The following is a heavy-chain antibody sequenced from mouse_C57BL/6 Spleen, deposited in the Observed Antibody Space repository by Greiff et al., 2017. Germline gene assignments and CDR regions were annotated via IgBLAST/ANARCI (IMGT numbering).Heavy chain of an antibody. CDR2: ISYDGSN. Sequence: DVKLQESGPGLVKPSQSLSLTCSVTGYSITSGYYWNWIRQFPGNKLEWMGYISYDGSNNYNPSLKNRISITRDPSKNQFFLKLNSVTTEDTATYYCARVYYGYDGAWFAYWGQGTLVTVSA. CDR3: ARVYYGYDGAWFAY. D-gene: IGHD2-2*01. CDR1: GYSITSGYY. V-gene: IGHV3-6*01. J-gene: IGHJ3*01.